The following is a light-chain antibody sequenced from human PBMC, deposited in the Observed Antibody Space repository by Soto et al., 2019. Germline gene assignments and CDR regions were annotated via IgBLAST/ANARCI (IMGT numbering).Light chain of an antibody. CDR1: QSVSSAY. V-gene: IGKV3-20*01. Sequence: EIVLTQSPGTLSLSPGERATLSCRASQSVSSAYLAWYQQKPGQAPRLLMYGAFSRATGIPDRFSGYGSGTDFTLTITRLEPEDFAVYYCQQYGSSFTFGQGTKLQIK. CDR2: GAF. J-gene: IGKJ2*01. CDR3: QQYGSSFT.